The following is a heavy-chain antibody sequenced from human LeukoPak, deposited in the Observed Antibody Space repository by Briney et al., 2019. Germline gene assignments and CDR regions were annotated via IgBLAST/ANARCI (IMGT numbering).Heavy chain of an antibody. J-gene: IGHJ6*03. Sequence: GGSLRLSCAASGFTFTTYRMNWVRQAPGKGLEWVSSISSSSSYIYYADSVRGRFTISRDNAKNSLFLQMNSLRAEDTAVYYCASPNPRIAARPYYYYYMDVWGKGTTVTVSS. CDR1: GFTFTTYR. CDR3: ASPNPRIAARPYYYYYMDV. V-gene: IGHV3-21*01. D-gene: IGHD6-6*01. CDR2: ISSSSSYI.